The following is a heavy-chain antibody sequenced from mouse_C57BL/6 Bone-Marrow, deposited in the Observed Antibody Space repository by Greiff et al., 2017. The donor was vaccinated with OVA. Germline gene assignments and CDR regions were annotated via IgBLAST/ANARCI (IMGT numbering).Heavy chain of an antibody. D-gene: IGHD1-1*01. J-gene: IGHJ2*01. CDR3: TRGRGGDY. CDR1: GYTFTDYE. Sequence: QVHVKQSGAELVRPGASVTLSCKASGYTFTDYEMHWVKQTPVHGLEWIGAIDPETGGTAYNQKFKGKAILTADKSSSTAYMELRSLTSEDSAVYYCTRGRGGDYWGQGTTLTVSS. V-gene: IGHV1-15*01. CDR2: IDPETGGT.